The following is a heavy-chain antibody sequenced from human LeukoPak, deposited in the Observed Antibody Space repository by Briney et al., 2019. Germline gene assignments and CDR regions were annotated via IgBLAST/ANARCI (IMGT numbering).Heavy chain of an antibody. D-gene: IGHD3-9*01. CDR2: INPNSGGT. V-gene: IGHV1-2*06. Sequence: ASVKVSCKASGYTFTGYYMHWVRQAPGQGLEWMGRINPNSGGTNYAQKFQGRVTMTGDTSTSTAYMELSRLRSDDTAVYYCARDLKNPSNFSSYYMDVWGKGTTVTVSS. CDR1: GYTFTGYY. CDR3: ARDLKNPSNFSSYYMDV. J-gene: IGHJ6*03.